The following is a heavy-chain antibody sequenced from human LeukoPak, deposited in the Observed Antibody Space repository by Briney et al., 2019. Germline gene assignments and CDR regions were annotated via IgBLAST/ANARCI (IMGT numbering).Heavy chain of an antibody. Sequence: LGGSLQISCQGSGSSFTSYWIGWVRQVPGKGLEWMGIIYPGDSDTTYSPSFQGQVTISADKSISTAYLQWSSLKASDTAMYYCARLTIYGSGSLDYWGQGTLVTVSS. CDR3: ARLTIYGSGSLDY. D-gene: IGHD3-10*01. V-gene: IGHV5-51*01. CDR1: GSSFTSYW. J-gene: IGHJ4*02. CDR2: IYPGDSDT.